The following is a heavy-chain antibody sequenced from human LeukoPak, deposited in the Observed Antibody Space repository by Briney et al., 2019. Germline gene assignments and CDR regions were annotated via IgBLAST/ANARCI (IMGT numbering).Heavy chain of an antibody. V-gene: IGHV3-33*01. CDR3: ARVNYSYDSSGFDY. D-gene: IGHD3-22*01. CDR2: IWYDGSNK. Sequence: GRSLRLSCAASGFTFSSYGMHWVRHAPGKGLEWVAVIWYDGSNKYYADSVKRRFTISRDNSKNTLYLQMNSLRAEDTAVYYCARVNYSYDSSGFDYWGQGTLVTVSS. CDR1: GFTFSSYG. J-gene: IGHJ4*02.